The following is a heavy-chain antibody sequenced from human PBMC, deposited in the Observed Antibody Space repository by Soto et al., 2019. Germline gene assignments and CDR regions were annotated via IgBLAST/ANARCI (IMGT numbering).Heavy chain of an antibody. J-gene: IGHJ4*02. V-gene: IGHV4-4*07. CDR2: IYISGDT. CDR1: GDSISNNY. D-gene: IGHD6-19*01. CDR3: AREYTEAVAGPTHYYFAY. Sequence: SETLSLTCSVSGDSISNNYWSWIRQPAGKGLEWIGRIYISGDTNYNPSLKSRVTMSVDTSKNQFSLKLSSVTAADTAVYYCAREYTEAVAGPTHYYFAYWGQATLVTVFS.